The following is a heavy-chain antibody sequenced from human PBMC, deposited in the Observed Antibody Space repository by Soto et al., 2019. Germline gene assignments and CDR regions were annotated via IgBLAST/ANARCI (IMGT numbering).Heavy chain of an antibody. CDR2: IIPIFGTA. CDR3: ARPHGGSSGWDNWFDP. J-gene: IGHJ5*02. Sequence: SVKVSCKASGGTFSSYAISWVRQAPGQGLEWMGGIIPIFGTANYAQKFQGRVTITADESTSTAYMELSSLRSEDTAVYYCARPHGGSSGWDNWFDPWGQGTLVTVSS. CDR1: GGTFSSYA. D-gene: IGHD6-25*01. V-gene: IGHV1-69*13.